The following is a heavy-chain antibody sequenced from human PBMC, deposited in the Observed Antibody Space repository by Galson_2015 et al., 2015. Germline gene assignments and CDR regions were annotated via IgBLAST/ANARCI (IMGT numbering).Heavy chain of an antibody. CDR3: AKDLWGYASSTSGGSTPLDN. D-gene: IGHD2-2*01. J-gene: IGHJ4*02. CDR1: GFTFSSYG. V-gene: IGHV3-30*18. CDR2: ISYDGSNK. Sequence: SLRLSCAASGFTFSSYGMHWVRQAPGKGLEWAAVISYDGSNKYYADSVKGRFTISRDNSKNTLYLQMNSLRAEDTAVYYCAKDLWGYASSTSGGSTPLDNWGQGTLFTVSS.